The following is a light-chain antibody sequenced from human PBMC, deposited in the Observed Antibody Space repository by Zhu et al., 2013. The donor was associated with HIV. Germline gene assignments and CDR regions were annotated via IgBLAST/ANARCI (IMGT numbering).Light chain of an antibody. CDR2: AAS. CDR3: QQSYSTPXT. V-gene: IGKV1-39*01. J-gene: IGKJ4*02. CDR1: QSISSY. Sequence: DIQMTQSPSSLSASVGDRVTITCRASQSISSYLNWYQQRPGEAPKILVSAASRLQGGVPSRFSGSGSGTDFTLTISSVQPDDFGTYYCQQSYSTPXTFGGGPRWRSN.